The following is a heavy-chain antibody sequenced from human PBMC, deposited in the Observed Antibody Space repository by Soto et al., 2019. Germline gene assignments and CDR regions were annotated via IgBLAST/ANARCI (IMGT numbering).Heavy chain of an antibody. Sequence: PSETLSLTCTVSGGSIRTSTYTWGWIRQPPGKGLEWIGSIYYSGSTNYNPSLKSRVTISVDTSKNQFSLKLSSVTAADTAVYYCARGPSDRGQLSWGQGTLVTVSS. CDR2: IYYSGST. CDR3: ARGPSDRGQLS. J-gene: IGHJ5*02. D-gene: IGHD6-6*01. CDR1: GGSIRTSTYT. V-gene: IGHV4-39*07.